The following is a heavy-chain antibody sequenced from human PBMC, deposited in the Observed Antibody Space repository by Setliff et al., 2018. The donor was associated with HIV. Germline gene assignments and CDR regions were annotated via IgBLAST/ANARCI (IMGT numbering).Heavy chain of an antibody. CDR3: ARVPSGAAGLVRAGFYF. Sequence: ASVKVSCKASGYTFTSYGISWVRQAPGQGLEWMGWISAYNGNTNYAQKFRCRVTMTTDTSTSTAYMELRSLKSDDTATYYCARVPSGAAGLVRAGFYFWGQGTLVTVSS. V-gene: IGHV1-18*01. CDR1: GYTFTSYG. D-gene: IGHD6-25*01. CDR2: ISAYNGNT. J-gene: IGHJ4*01.